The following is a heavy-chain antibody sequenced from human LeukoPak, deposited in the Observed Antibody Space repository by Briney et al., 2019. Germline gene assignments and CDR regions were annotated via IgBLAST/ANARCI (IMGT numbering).Heavy chain of an antibody. Sequence: GGSLRLSCAASGFTFSSYSMNWVRQAPGKGLEWVAIISYDGSNEYYADSVKGRFTISRDNSKNTLYLQMNSLRAEDTAVYYCARGPSGYHNTGGQGTLVTVSS. D-gene: IGHD5-12*01. CDR3: ARGPSGYHNT. CDR1: GFTFSSYS. CDR2: ISYDGSNE. V-gene: IGHV3-30*03. J-gene: IGHJ4*02.